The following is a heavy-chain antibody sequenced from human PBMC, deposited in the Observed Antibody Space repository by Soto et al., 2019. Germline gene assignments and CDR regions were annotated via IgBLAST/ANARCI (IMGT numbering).Heavy chain of an antibody. V-gene: IGHV4-4*02. CDR1: SGSISSSNW. Sequence: SETLSLTCAVSSGSISSSNWWSWVRQPPGKGLEWIGEIYHSGSTNYNPSLKSRVTISVDKSKNQFSLKLSSVTAADTDVDYWARNILQTSKAGAGEDYWGQGTLVTVPS. CDR3: ARNILQTSKAGAGEDY. D-gene: IGHD6-19*01. CDR2: IYHSGST. J-gene: IGHJ4*02.